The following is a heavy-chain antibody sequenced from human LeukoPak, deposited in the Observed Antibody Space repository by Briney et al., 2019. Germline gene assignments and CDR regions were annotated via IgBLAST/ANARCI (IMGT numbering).Heavy chain of an antibody. CDR2: IYHSGST. J-gene: IGHJ6*04. V-gene: IGHV4-4*02. CDR1: GGSISSSNW. CDR3: ARGYYGSGSLWGMDV. D-gene: IGHD3-10*01. Sequence: PSETLSLTCAVSGGSISSSNWWSWVRQPPGKGLEWIGEIYHSGSTNYNPSLKSRVTISVDKSKNQFSLKLSSVTAADTAVYYCARGYYGSGSLWGMDVWGKGTTVTASS.